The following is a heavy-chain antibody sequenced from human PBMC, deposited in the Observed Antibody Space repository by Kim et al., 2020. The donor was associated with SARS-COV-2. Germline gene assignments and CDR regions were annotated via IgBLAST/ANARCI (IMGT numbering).Heavy chain of an antibody. Sequence: SETLSLTCAVYGGSFSGYYWSWIRQPPGKGLEWIGEINHSGSTNYNPSLKSRVTISVDTSKNQFSLKLSSVTAADTAVYYCARGVLSGLRYYYYYGMDV. D-gene: IGHD5-12*01. V-gene: IGHV4-34*01. CDR3: ARGVLSGLRYYYYYGMDV. CDR2: INHSGST. J-gene: IGHJ6*01. CDR1: GGSFSGYY.